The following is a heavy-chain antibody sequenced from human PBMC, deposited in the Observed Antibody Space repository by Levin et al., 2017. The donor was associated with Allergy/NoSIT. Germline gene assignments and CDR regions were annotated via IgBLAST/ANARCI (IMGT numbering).Heavy chain of an antibody. D-gene: IGHD5-12*01. Sequence: SCAASGFTFSSYDMHWVRQVRGKGLEWLSVIGTAGDTFYLGSVKGRFTISRENAKNSVYLQMDNLRAGDTAVYYCTRRRGNSGLDFWGQGTLVTVSS. J-gene: IGHJ4*02. CDR1: GFTFSSYD. CDR3: TRRRGNSGLDF. CDR2: IGTAGDT. V-gene: IGHV3-13*01.